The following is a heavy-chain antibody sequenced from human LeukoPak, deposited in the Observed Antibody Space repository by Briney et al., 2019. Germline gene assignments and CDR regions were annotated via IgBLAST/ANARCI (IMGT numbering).Heavy chain of an antibody. CDR3: ARGRAYDFWSGYYISDLSGMDV. Sequence: ASVKVSCKASGYTFTNYYMHWVRQAPGQGLEWMGWINPNSGGTNYAQKFQGWVTMTRDTSISTAYMELSRLRSDDTAVYYCARGRAYDFWSGYYISDLSGMDVWGQGTTVTVSS. CDR1: GYTFTNYY. CDR2: INPNSGGT. V-gene: IGHV1-2*04. J-gene: IGHJ6*02. D-gene: IGHD3-3*01.